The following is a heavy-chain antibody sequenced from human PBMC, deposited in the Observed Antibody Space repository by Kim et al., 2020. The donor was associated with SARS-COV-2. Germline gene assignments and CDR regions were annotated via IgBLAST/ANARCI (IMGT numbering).Heavy chain of an antibody. CDR3: AVKQPTYCSGGSCYLYYFDY. J-gene: IGHJ4*02. V-gene: IGHV4-34*01. CDR2: INHSGST. CDR1: GGSFSGYY. Sequence: SETLSLTCAVYGGSFSGYYWSWIRQPPGKGLEWIGEINHSGSTNYNPSLKSRVTISVDTSKNQFSLKLSSVTAADTAVYYCAVKQPTYCSGGSCYLYYFDYWGQGTLVTVSS. D-gene: IGHD2-15*01.